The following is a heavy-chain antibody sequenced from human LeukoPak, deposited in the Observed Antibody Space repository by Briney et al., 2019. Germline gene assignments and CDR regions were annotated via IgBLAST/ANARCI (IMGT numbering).Heavy chain of an antibody. J-gene: IGHJ4*02. CDR1: GGPISSYY. CDR3: ARGRGRLLWFGELTLKPFDY. Sequence: SETLSLTCTVSGGPISSYYWSWIRQPPGKGLEWIGYIYYSGSTNYNPSLKSRVTISVDTSKDQFSLKLSSVTAADTAVYYCARGRGRLLWFGELTLKPFDYWGQGTLVTVSS. V-gene: IGHV4-59*12. CDR2: IYYSGST. D-gene: IGHD3-10*01.